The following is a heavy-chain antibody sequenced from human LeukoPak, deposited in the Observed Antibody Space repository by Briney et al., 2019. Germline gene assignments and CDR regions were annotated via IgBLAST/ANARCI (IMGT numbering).Heavy chain of an antibody. J-gene: IGHJ4*02. V-gene: IGHV3-23*01. Sequence: QTGGSLRLSCAASGFTFSSYAMSWVRQAPGKGLEWVSAITGSGANTYYADSVRGRFTVSRDNSKNTLYLQMNSLRAEDTAFYYCAPRLSSTWYYFDYWGQGTLVTVSS. CDR2: ITGSGANT. D-gene: IGHD6-13*01. CDR3: APRLSSTWYYFDY. CDR1: GFTFSSYA.